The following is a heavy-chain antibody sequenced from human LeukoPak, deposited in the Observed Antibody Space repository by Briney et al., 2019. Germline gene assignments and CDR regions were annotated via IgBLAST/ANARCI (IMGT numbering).Heavy chain of an antibody. CDR2: IIPIFGTA. CDR1: RYV. J-gene: IGHJ2*01. CDR3: AKEGDTALVTGYFDL. Sequence: RYVISXXGQAPXQXXXGXXXIIPIFGTAHYAQKFQGRLTITAEEATSTVYMDMSSLRSEDTAMYYCAKEGDTALVTGYFDLWGRGTLVTVSS. D-gene: IGHD5-18*01. V-gene: IGHV1-69*01.